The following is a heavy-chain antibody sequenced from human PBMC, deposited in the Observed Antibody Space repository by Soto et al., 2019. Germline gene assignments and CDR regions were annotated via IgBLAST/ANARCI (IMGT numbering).Heavy chain of an antibody. D-gene: IGHD6-19*01. Sequence: RGSLSLSCAASGFTFSVSWMSWVRQTPGRGLEWVANIKEDGSEKYYVDSVKGRFTISRDNAKNSLYLQLNSLRVEDTAVYHCARDEGNGWYTYWGPGT. CDR3: ARDEGNGWYTY. CDR2: IKEDGSEK. CDR1: GFTFSVSW. V-gene: IGHV3-7*01. J-gene: IGHJ4*02.